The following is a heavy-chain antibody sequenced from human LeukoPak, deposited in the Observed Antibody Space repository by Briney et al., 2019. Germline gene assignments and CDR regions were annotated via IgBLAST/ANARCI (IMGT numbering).Heavy chain of an antibody. Sequence: SQTLSLTCTVSGGSISSGGYYWSWIRQHPGKGLEWIGYIYYSGSTYYNPSLKSRITISVDTSKNQFSLKLSSVTAADTAVYYCARVVVRYGMDVWGQGTTVTVSS. CDR3: ARVVVRYGMDV. CDR1: GGSISSGGYY. D-gene: IGHD3-10*02. V-gene: IGHV4-31*03. J-gene: IGHJ6*02. CDR2: IYYSGST.